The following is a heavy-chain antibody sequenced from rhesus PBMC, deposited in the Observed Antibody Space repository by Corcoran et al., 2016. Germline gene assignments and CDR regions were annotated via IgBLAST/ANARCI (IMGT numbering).Heavy chain of an antibody. CDR2: ISGSSGST. Sequence: QVQLQESGPGLVKPSEALSLTCAVSGGSISSSNWWRCIRQPPGQGLEWIGYISGSSGSTYSNPTRKSIITMSTDTSKNQFVMKLRSAAAADTDLYYCARRLYSNWLFDYWGQGVLVTVSS. D-gene: IGHD6-13*01. CDR1: GGSISSSNW. J-gene: IGHJ4*01. CDR3: ARRLYSNWLFDY. V-gene: IGHV4-65*01.